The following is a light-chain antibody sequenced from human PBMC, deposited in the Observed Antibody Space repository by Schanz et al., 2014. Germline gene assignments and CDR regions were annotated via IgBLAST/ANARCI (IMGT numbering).Light chain of an antibody. J-gene: IGLJ2*01. CDR2: KND. V-gene: IGLV1-44*01. CDR1: SSDIGGST. Sequence: QSVLTQPPSVSGPPGQRVTMSCSGSSSDIGGSTVNWYQQLPGTAPKLLIYKNDQRPSGVPDRFSASKSGTSASLAISGLRSEDEADYYCAAWDDSLNVVFGGGTKLTVL. CDR3: AAWDDSLNVV.